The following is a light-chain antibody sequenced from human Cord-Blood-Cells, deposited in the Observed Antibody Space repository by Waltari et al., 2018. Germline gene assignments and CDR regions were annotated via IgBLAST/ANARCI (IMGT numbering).Light chain of an antibody. J-gene: IGLJ1*01. CDR1: TSHGGGYTY. CDR3: SSYTSSSTLPDV. CDR2: DVS. V-gene: IGLV2-14*01. Sequence: QSALTQHASVSGSPGQLITISRTGTTSHGGGYTYVSWYQQHPVKAPKLMIYDVSNRPSGVSNRFSGSKAGNTAALSISGLQADDEADYYCSSYTSSSTLPDVFGTGTKVTVL.